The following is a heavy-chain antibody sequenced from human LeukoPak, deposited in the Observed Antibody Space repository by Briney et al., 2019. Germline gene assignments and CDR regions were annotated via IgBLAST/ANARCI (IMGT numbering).Heavy chain of an antibody. CDR2: IKQDGGEI. CDR1: GFTFSSYW. V-gene: IGHV3-7*05. CDR3: AKSLNYYDIRGFDY. J-gene: IGHJ4*02. Sequence: PVGSLRLSCAASGFTFSSYWMSWVRQAPGKGPEWVANIKQDGGEIYYVDSVKGRFTISRDNAKNSVYLQMNSLRAEDTAVYYCAKSLNYYDIRGFDYWGQGTLVTVSS. D-gene: IGHD3-22*01.